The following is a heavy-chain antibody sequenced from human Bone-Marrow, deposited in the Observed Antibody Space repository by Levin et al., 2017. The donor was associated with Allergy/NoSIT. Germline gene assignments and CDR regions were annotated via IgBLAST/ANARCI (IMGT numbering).Heavy chain of an antibody. CDR3: ARDRLRRDASGRSPFDS. Sequence: AASVKVSCKASGGTFSSYAISWVRQAPGEGLEWMGGIIPIFDTANYAQKFQARVTITADESTSAAYMELSGLRSDDTAIYYCARDRLRRDASGRSPFDSWGQGTLVIVSS. CDR2: IIPIFDTA. V-gene: IGHV1-69*13. CDR1: GGTFSSYA. D-gene: IGHD3-10*01. J-gene: IGHJ4*02.